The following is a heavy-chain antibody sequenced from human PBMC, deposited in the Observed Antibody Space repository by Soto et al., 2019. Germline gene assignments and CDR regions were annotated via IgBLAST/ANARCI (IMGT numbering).Heavy chain of an antibody. V-gene: IGHV1-69*13. J-gene: IGHJ5*02. CDR1: GGTFSSYA. CDR2: IIPIFGTA. CDR3: ARVVVAAMGNNWFAP. Sequence: SSVKVSCKASGGTFSSYAISLVRQAPGQGLEWIGGIIPIFGTANYAQKFQGRVTITADESTSTAYMELSSLRSEDTAVYYCARVVVAAMGNNWFAPWGQGNLVTVSS. D-gene: IGHD2-15*01.